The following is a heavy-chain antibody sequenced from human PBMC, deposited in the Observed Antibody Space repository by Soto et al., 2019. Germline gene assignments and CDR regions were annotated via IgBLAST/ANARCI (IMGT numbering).Heavy chain of an antibody. Sequence: SGPTLVNPTHTLTLTCGFSGFSLSVYCVRVIWFRQPPGETLEWLALVHWNDDKRYSPYLKSRLTITKETSKNQVVLTLTNLDPLDTGTYFCAHTKDSSGFLTSWGQGILVTVSS. CDR2: VHWNDDK. V-gene: IGHV2-5*01. CDR1: GFSLSVYCVR. J-gene: IGHJ5*02. CDR3: AHTKDSSGFLTS. D-gene: IGHD3-22*01.